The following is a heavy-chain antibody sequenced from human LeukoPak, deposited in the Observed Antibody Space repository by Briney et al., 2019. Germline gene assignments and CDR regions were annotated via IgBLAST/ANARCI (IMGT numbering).Heavy chain of an antibody. CDR3: ARGGLWFGELLLDY. D-gene: IGHD3-10*01. CDR1: GYSISSGYY. V-gene: IGHV4-38-2*02. J-gene: IGHJ4*02. Sequence: PSETLSLTCTVSGYSISSGYYWGCIRQPPGKGLEWIGSIYHSGSTYYNPSLKSRVTISVDTSKNQFSLKLSSVTAADTAVYYCARGGLWFGELLLDYWGQGTLVTVSS. CDR2: IYHSGST.